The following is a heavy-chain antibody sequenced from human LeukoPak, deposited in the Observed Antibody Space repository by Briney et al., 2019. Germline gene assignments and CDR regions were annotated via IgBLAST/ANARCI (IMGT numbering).Heavy chain of an antibody. CDR3: ARATVVPAAIGLGGWFDP. J-gene: IGHJ5*02. D-gene: IGHD2-2*02. CDR1: GGSISSGGYS. V-gene: IGHV4-30-2*01. CDR2: IYHSGST. Sequence: PSETLSLTCAVSGGSISSGGYSWSWIRQPPGKGLEWIGYIYHSGSTYYNPSLKSRVTISVDRSKNQFSLKLSSVTAADTAVYYCARATVVPAAIGLGGWFDPWGQGTLVTVSS.